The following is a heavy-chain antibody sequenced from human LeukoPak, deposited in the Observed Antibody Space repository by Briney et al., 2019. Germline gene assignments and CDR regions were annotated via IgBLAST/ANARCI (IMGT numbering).Heavy chain of an antibody. CDR2: IYYSGST. Sequence: SQTLSLTCTVSGGSISSGGSYWSWIRQHPGKGLEWIGYIYYSGSTYYNPSLKSRVTISVDTSKNQFSLKLSSVTAADTAVYYCARLGWSTLTFDYWGQGTLVTVSS. D-gene: IGHD1-26*01. V-gene: IGHV4-30-4*08. CDR1: GGSISSGGSY. CDR3: ARLGWSTLTFDY. J-gene: IGHJ4*02.